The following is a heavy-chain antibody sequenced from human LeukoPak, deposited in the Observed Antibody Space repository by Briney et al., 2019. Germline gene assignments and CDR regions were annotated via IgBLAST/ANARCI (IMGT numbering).Heavy chain of an antibody. D-gene: IGHD2-2*02. J-gene: IGHJ6*02. V-gene: IGHV4-39*01. CDR3: ASPDCSSTSCYIWYYGMDV. CDR1: GGSISGSSYY. CDR2: IYYSGST. Sequence: SETLSLTCTVSGGSISGSSYYWGWVRQPPGKGLEWIGSIYYSGSTYYNPSLKSRVTISVDTSKNQFSLKLSSVTAADTAVYYCASPDCSSTSCYIWYYGMDVWGQGTTVTVSS.